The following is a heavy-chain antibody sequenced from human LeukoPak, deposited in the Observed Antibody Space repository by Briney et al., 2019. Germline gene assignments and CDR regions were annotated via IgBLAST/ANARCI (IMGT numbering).Heavy chain of an antibody. CDR1: GFTFSTYG. CDR2: ISGSGAYT. Sequence: GGSLRLSCAASGFTFSTYGMNWVRQAPGKGLEWVSTISGSGAYTFYADSVKGRFTISRDNSKNTLSLQMNSLRAEDTAVYYCAKAKNSSAINDAFDIWGQGTMVTVSS. CDR3: AKAKNSSAINDAFDI. D-gene: IGHD1-7*01. V-gene: IGHV3-23*01. J-gene: IGHJ3*02.